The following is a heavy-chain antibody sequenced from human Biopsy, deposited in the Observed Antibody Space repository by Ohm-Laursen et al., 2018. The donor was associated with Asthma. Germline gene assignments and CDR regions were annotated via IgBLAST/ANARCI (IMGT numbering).Heavy chain of an antibody. V-gene: IGHV4-59*01. CDR2: IYFSGNT. J-gene: IGHJ6*02. CDR1: GGSITSFY. CDR3: ARGGYYGDRRHHNGLDV. Sequence: TLSLTYTVSGGSITSFYWSWIRQPPGRGLEWIGYIYFSGNTNYNPSLKSRVTISIDTSKNHFSLKLTSVTAADTAVYYCARGGYYGDRRHHNGLDVWGQGTTVTVSS. D-gene: IGHD4-17*01.